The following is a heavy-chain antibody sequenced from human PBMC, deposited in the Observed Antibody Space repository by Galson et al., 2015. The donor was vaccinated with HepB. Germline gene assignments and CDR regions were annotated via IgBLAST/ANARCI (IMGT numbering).Heavy chain of an antibody. Sequence: SLRLSCAASGFSVSNNYMSWVRQAPGMGLEWVSVIYSSGATYYADSVRGRFTISRDNSKNILYLQMNSLRAEDTAVYYCAREITGMRRGYYGMDVWGQGTTVTVSS. D-gene: IGHD1-20*01. CDR1: GFSVSNNY. J-gene: IGHJ6*02. CDR2: IYSSGAT. V-gene: IGHV3-53*01. CDR3: AREITGMRRGYYGMDV.